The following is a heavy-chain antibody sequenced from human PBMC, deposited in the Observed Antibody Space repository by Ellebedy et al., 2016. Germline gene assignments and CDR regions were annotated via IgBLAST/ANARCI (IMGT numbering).Heavy chain of an antibody. J-gene: IGHJ6*02. CDR1: GFFVSSNY. V-gene: IGHV3-66*01. D-gene: IGHD3-3*01. CDR2: IYYDGTT. CDR3: ARGGYWSGGGMDV. Sequence: GESLKISCGAFGFFVSSNYMTWVRQAPGKGLEWVSVIYYDGTTTYYADSVKGRFIISRDNARNTLYLEMNSLRVEDTAGYYCARGGYWSGGGMDVWGQGTTVTVSS.